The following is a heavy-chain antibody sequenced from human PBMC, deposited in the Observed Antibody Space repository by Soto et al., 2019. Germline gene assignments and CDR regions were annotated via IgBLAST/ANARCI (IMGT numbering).Heavy chain of an antibody. V-gene: IGHV1-69*02. CDR3: ASDRITTGGDAFDL. CDR2: IIPIPDIT. J-gene: IGHJ3*01. CDR1: GGTFSTYI. Sequence: QVQLVQSGAEVRKPGSSVKVSCKAPGGTFSTYIISWVRQAPGQGLEWMGRIIPIPDITNYAQKFQSRVTITADRSTSTAYMELTSLKSEDTAVYYCASDRITTGGDAFDLWGEATMVTVSS. D-gene: IGHD3-3*01.